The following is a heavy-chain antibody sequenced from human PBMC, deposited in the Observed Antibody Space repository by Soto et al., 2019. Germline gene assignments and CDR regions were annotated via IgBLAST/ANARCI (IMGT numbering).Heavy chain of an antibody. J-gene: IGHJ6*02. V-gene: IGHV3-33*01. D-gene: IGHD2-15*01. CDR3: ASEYCSGASCYYYGMDV. Sequence: QVQLVESGGGVVQPGRSLRLSCAASGFTFSSYGMHWVRQAPGKGLEWVAVIWYDGSNKYYADSVKGRVTTSRDNSKNTLYLQMNSLRAEDTAVYYCASEYCSGASCYYYGMDVWGQGTTVTVSS. CDR2: IWYDGSNK. CDR1: GFTFSSYG.